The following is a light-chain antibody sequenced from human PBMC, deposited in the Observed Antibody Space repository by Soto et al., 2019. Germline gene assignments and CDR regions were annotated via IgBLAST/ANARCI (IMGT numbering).Light chain of an antibody. CDR1: SRDVGGYNY. J-gene: IGLJ1*01. V-gene: IGLV2-8*01. CDR2: DVT. CDR3: SSYAGTHVV. Sequence: QSVLTQPPSPSGSPGQSVTISCTGTSRDVGGYNYVSWYQQHPGRAPKLMIYDVTKRPSGVPDRFSGSKSGNTASLTVSGLQAEDEADYYCSSYAGTHVVFGTGTKVTVL.